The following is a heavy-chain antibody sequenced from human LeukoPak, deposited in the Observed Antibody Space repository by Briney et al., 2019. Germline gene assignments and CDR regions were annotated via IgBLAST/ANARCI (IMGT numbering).Heavy chain of an antibody. CDR2: ISYDGSNK. CDR1: GFTFSSYG. CDR3: AKDDSKIQPFDY. V-gene: IGHV3-30*18. Sequence: GGSLRLSCAASGFTFSSYGMHWVRQAPGKGLEWVAVISYDGSNKYYADSVKGRFTISRDNSKNTLFLQMNSLRVEDTAVYYCAKDDSKIQPFDYWGQGTLVTVSS. D-gene: IGHD5-18*01. J-gene: IGHJ4*02.